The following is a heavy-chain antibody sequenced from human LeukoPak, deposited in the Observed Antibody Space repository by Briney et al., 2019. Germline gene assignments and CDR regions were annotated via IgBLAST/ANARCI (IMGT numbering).Heavy chain of an antibody. CDR3: ARESPPPLLWFGSWEAGYYYGMDV. V-gene: IGHV1-2*06. Sequence: GASVKVSCKASGYTFTGYYMHWVRQAPGQGLEWMGRINPNSGGTNYAQKFQGRVTMTRDTSISTAYMELSSLRSEDTAVYYCARESPPPLLWFGSWEAGYYYGMDVWGQGTTVTVSS. D-gene: IGHD3-10*01. CDR2: INPNSGGT. CDR1: GYTFTGYY. J-gene: IGHJ6*02.